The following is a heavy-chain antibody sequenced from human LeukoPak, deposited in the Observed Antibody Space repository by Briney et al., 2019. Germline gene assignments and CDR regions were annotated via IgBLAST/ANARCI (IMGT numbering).Heavy chain of an antibody. V-gene: IGHV3-20*04. D-gene: IGHD3-22*01. J-gene: IGHJ4*02. CDR2: INWTGDNT. Sequence: GGSLRLSCAASGFNFEGYGISWVRQAPGKGLEWVSGINWTGDNTAYADSVKGRFAISRDNAKNSLYLQMNSLRAEDTAVYYCARDLRRNYYDKTPLFYWGQGTLVTVSS. CDR3: ARDLRRNYYDKTPLFY. CDR1: GFNFEGYG.